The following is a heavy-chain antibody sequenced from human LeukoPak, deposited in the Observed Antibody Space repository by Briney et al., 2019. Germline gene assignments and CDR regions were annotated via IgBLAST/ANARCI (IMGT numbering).Heavy chain of an antibody. V-gene: IGHV4-34*01. CDR3: ARRSGWYTYNWFDP. CDR2: INHSGST. Sequence: SETLSLTCAVYDGSFSGYYWSWIRQPPGKGLEWIGEINHSGSTNYNPSLKSLKSRVTISVDTSNNQFSLNLSSVTAADTAVYYCARRSGWYTYNWFDPWGQGTLVTVSS. D-gene: IGHD6-19*01. CDR1: DGSFSGYY. J-gene: IGHJ5*02.